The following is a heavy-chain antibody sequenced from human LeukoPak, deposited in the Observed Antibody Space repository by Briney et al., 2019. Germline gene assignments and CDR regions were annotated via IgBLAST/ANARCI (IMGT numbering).Heavy chain of an antibody. CDR3: ARVYARFGELTPFP. Sequence: GGSLRLSCAASGFTFSSYAMHWVRQAPGKGLEWVAVISYDGSNKYYADSVKGRFTISRDNSKNTLYLQMNSLRAEDTAVYYCARVYARFGELTPFPWGQGTLVTVSS. CDR2: ISYDGSNK. D-gene: IGHD3-10*01. CDR1: GFTFSSYA. J-gene: IGHJ4*02. V-gene: IGHV3-30-3*01.